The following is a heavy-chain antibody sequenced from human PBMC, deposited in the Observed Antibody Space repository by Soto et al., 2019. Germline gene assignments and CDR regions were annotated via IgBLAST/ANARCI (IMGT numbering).Heavy chain of an antibody. CDR2: ISAHNGNT. CDR1: GYGFTTYG. Sequence: QVHLVQSGAEVKKPGASVKVSCKGSGYGFTTYGITWVRQAPGQGLEWMAWISAHNGNTNYAQKVQGIVTVTRDTSTSTAYMELRSLRYDDTAVYYCARGRYGDYWGQGARVTVPS. J-gene: IGHJ4*02. CDR3: ARGRYGDY. D-gene: IGHD1-1*01. V-gene: IGHV1-18*01.